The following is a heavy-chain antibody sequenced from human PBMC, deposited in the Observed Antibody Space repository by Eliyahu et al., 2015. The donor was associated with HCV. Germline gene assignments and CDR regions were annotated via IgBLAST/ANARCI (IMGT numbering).Heavy chain of an antibody. V-gene: IGHV1-46*01. D-gene: IGHD4-17*01. Sequence: QVQLVQSGAERKKPGASVKVSCKASGYTFTSNYIXWVRQAPGQGLEWMGMINPSGGFTTYAQKFQGRVTMTRDTSTSTVYMELSSLRSEDTAVYYCATTTDHGFEYFQHWGQGTLVTVSS. CDR1: GYTFTSNY. J-gene: IGHJ1*01. CDR3: ATTTDHGFEYFQH. CDR2: INPSGGFT.